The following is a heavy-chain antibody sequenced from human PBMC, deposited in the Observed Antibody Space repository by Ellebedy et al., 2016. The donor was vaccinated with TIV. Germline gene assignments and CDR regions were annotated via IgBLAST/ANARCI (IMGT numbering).Heavy chain of an antibody. CDR1: GASISGYY. D-gene: IGHD5-18*01. Sequence: MPSETLSLTCTVSGASISGYYWGWIRQPPGKGLEWIATTYYSRRTDYNPSLKSRVTILVDTSKNQFSLKLSSVTAADTAVYYCATDTGMVDAFNIWGQGTMVTVSS. V-gene: IGHV4-59*01. CDR3: ATDTGMVDAFNI. J-gene: IGHJ3*02. CDR2: TYYSRRT.